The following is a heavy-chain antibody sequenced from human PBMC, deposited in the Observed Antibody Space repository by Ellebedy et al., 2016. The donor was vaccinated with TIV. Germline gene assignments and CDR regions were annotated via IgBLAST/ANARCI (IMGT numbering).Heavy chain of an antibody. J-gene: IGHJ6*02. Sequence: MPGGSLRLSCAVYGGSFSGYYWSWIRQPPGKGLEWIGEINHSGSTNYNPSLKSRVTISVDTSKNQFSLKLSSVTAADTAVHYCARGGLMTTVTTGGGMDVWGQGTTVTVSS. CDR2: INHSGST. D-gene: IGHD4-17*01. V-gene: IGHV4-34*01. CDR1: GGSFSGYY. CDR3: ARGGLMTTVTTGGGMDV.